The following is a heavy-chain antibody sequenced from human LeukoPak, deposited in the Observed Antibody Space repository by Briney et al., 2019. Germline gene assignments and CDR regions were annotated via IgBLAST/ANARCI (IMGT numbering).Heavy chain of an antibody. CDR1: GFTVSSNY. V-gene: IGHV3-53*01. J-gene: IGHJ6*03. D-gene: IGHD2-2*01. CDR3: ARDHCSSTSCYVGWGYYYMDV. Sequence: GGSLRLSCAASGFTVSSNYMSWVRQAPGKGLEWVSVIYSGGSTYYADSVKGRFTISRDNSKNTLYLQMNSLRAEDTAVYYCARDHCSSTSCYVGWGYYYMDVWGKGTTVTVSS. CDR2: IYSGGST.